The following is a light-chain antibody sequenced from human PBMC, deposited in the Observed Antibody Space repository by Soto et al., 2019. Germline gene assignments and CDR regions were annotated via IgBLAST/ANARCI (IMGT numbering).Light chain of an antibody. V-gene: IGLV2-23*01. J-gene: IGLJ2*01. CDR3: SSYAGTYPVV. Sequence: QSALTQPASVSGSPGQSITISCTGTSSDVGTYNPVSWYQQHPGKAPKLMMYENSRRPSGVSDRFSASKSGNTASLTISGLQAEDEADYCCSSYAGTYPVVFGGGTKVTVL. CDR2: ENS. CDR1: SSDVGTYNP.